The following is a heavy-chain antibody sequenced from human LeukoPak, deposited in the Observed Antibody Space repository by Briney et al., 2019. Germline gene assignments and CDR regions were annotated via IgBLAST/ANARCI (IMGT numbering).Heavy chain of an antibody. V-gene: IGHV3-21*01. CDR1: GFTFSSYT. Sequence: PGGSLRLSCAASGFTFSSYTMNWVRQAPGKGLEWVSSISSSDSTIYYADSVKGRFTISRDNAKNSLYLQMNSLRAEDTAVYYCARAIVATQFDYWGQGTLVTVSS. D-gene: IGHD5-12*01. CDR3: ARAIVATQFDY. J-gene: IGHJ4*02. CDR2: ISSSDSTI.